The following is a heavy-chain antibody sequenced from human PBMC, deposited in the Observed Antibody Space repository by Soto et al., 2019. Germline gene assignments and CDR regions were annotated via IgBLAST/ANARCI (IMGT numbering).Heavy chain of an antibody. Sequence: SETLSLTCTVSGGAISNSRYYWSWIRQHPGKGLEWIGYIFYSGSTYYNPSLKSRITISVDTSKNQFSLKLTSVTAADTAVYYCARDSHLSSSSSFDLWGHGTLVTVSS. D-gene: IGHD6-6*01. CDR2: IFYSGST. CDR3: ARDSHLSSSSSFDL. J-gene: IGHJ4*01. CDR1: GGAISNSRYY. V-gene: IGHV4-31*03.